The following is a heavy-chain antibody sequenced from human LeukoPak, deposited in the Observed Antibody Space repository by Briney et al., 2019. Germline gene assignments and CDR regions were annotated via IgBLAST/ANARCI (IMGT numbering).Heavy chain of an antibody. J-gene: IGHJ4*02. Sequence: GSSVKVSCKASGGTFSSYAISWVQQAPGQGLEWMGRIIPILGIANYAQKFQGRVTITADKSTSTAYMELSSLRSEDTAVYYCARAPNYYGSGSYSLHFDYWGQGTLVTVSS. CDR2: IIPILGIA. CDR3: ARAPNYYGSGSYSLHFDY. V-gene: IGHV1-69*04. D-gene: IGHD3-10*01. CDR1: GGTFSSYA.